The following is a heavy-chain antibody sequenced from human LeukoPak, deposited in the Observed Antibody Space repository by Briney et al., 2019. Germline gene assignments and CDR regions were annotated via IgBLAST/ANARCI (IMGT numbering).Heavy chain of an antibody. J-gene: IGHJ1*01. V-gene: IGHV1-69*13. Sequence: ASVKVSCKASGGTFISYAISWVRQAPGQGLEWMGGIIPIFGTANYAQKFQGRVTITADESTSTAYMELSSLRSEDTAVYYCATSPRAHDYGDYFEYFQHWGQGTLVTVSS. CDR1: GGTFISYA. D-gene: IGHD4-17*01. CDR2: IIPIFGTA. CDR3: ATSPRAHDYGDYFEYFQH.